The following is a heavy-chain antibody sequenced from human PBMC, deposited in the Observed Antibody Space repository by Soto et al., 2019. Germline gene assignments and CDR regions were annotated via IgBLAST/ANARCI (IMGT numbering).Heavy chain of an antibody. D-gene: IGHD3-22*01. J-gene: IGHJ3*02. Sequence: SETLSLTCTVSGGPISSYYWGWIRQPPGKGLEWIGYIYYSGSTNYNPSLKSRVTISVDTSKNQFSLKLSSVTAADTAVYSCARLHLSSGYYPLRDAFDIWGQGTMVNVSS. CDR1: GGPISSYY. CDR3: ARLHLSSGYYPLRDAFDI. V-gene: IGHV4-59*08. CDR2: IYYSGST.